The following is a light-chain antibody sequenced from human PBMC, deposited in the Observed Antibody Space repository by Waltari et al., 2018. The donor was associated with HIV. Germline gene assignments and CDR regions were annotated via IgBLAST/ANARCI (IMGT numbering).Light chain of an antibody. CDR2: EVS. CDR3: CSYTGSNPFLL. Sequence: QSALTQPASVSGSPGQSITISCTGTSSNVGSYNLVSWYQQHPGSAPTVMIYEVSKRPSGVSNRFSGSKSGNTASLTSSGLQAEDEADYYCCSYTGSNPFLLFGGGTKLTVL. V-gene: IGLV2-23*02. J-gene: IGLJ2*01. CDR1: SSNVGSYNL.